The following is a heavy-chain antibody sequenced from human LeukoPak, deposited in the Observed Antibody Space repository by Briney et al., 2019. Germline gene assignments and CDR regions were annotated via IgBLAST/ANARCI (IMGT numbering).Heavy chain of an antibody. Sequence: ATVKVSFKASGYTFTGYYMHWVRQAPGQGREWMGWINPNSGGTNYAQKFQGRVTMTRDTSISTAYMELSRLRSDDTAVYYCARVGGVSAKPAYYYYGMDVWGQGTTVTVSS. V-gene: IGHV1-2*02. CDR3: ARVGGVSAKPAYYYYGMDV. CDR2: INPNSGGT. J-gene: IGHJ6*02. D-gene: IGHD3-3*01. CDR1: GYTFTGYY.